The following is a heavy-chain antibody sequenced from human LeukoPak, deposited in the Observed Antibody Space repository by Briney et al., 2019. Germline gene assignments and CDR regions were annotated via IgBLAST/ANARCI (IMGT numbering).Heavy chain of an antibody. Sequence: GGSLRLSCAASGFTFSSYEMNWVRQAPGKGLEWVSYISSSGSTIYYADSVKGRFTISRDNAKNSLYLQMNSLRAEDTALYYCAKDRGAMVRGSFDYWGQGTLVTVSS. CDR1: GFTFSSYE. D-gene: IGHD3-10*01. CDR3: AKDRGAMVRGSFDY. J-gene: IGHJ4*02. CDR2: ISSSGSTI. V-gene: IGHV3-48*03.